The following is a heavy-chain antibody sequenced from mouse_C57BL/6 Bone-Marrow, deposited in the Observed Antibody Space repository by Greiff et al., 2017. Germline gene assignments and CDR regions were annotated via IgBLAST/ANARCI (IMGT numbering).Heavy chain of an antibody. CDR1: GFTFSDYG. D-gene: IGHD4-1*01. V-gene: IGHV5-17*01. Sequence: EVQVVESGGGLVKPGGSLKLSCAASGFTFSDYGMHWVRQAPETGLEWVAYISSGSSTIYYADTVKGRFTISRDNAKNTLFLQMTSLRSEDTAMYYCARQGANSWFAYWGQGTLVTVSA. CDR2: ISSGSSTI. CDR3: ARQGANSWFAY. J-gene: IGHJ3*01.